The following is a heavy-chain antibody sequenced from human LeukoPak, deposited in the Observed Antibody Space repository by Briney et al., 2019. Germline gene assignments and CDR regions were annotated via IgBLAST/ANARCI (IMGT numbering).Heavy chain of an antibody. J-gene: IGHJ6*02. CDR3: ARSGIAAAGFFRYYGMDV. Sequence: PSETLSLTCTVSGGSISSYYWSWIRQPPGKGLEWIGYIYYSGSTSYNPSLKSRVTISVDTSKNQFSLKLSSVTAADTAVYYCARSGIAAAGFFRYYGMDVWGQGTTVTVSS. CDR1: GGSISSYY. V-gene: IGHV4-59*01. CDR2: IYYSGST. D-gene: IGHD6-13*01.